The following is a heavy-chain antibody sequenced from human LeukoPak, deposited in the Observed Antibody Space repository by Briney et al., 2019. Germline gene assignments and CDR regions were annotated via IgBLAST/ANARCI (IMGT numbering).Heavy chain of an antibody. J-gene: IGHJ6*03. Sequence: TSETLSLTCTVSGGSISSRSYYWGWIRQPPGKGREWIGSIYYSGSTYYNPSLKSRFTISVDTSKNQFSLKLSSVTAADTAVYYCARGVQEYQLLLEGYYYYMDVWGKGTTVTVSS. CDR1: GGSISSRSYY. CDR3: ARGVQEYQLLLEGYYYYMDV. V-gene: IGHV4-39*07. CDR2: IYYSGST. D-gene: IGHD2-2*01.